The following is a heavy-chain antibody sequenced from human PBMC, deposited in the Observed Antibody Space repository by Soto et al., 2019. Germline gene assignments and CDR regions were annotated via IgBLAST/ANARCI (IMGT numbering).Heavy chain of an antibody. Sequence: RRVALACSFRGFSLTTTRMGVAWIRQPPGKALEWLALIYWDDDKRYSPSLKNRLTVSKDTSTNRVVLTITNISPDDTGTYFCAHAGDFDLLSFDRWGPGTLVTVSS. D-gene: IGHD2-15*01. CDR2: IYWDDDK. CDR3: AHAGDFDLLSFDR. CDR1: GFSLTTTRMG. V-gene: IGHV2-5*02. J-gene: IGHJ4*02.